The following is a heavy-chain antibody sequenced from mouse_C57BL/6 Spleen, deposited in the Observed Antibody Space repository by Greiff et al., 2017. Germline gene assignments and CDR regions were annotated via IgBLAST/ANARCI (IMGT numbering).Heavy chain of an antibody. V-gene: IGHV1-15*01. J-gene: IGHJ1*03. D-gene: IGHD1-1*01. CDR2: IDPETGGT. CDR1: GYTFTDYE. Sequence: QVQLQQSGAELVRPGASVTLSCKASGYTFTDYEMHWVKQTPVHGLEWIGAIDPETGGTAYNQKFKGKAILTADKSSSTAYMERCSLTSEDSAVYYCTRYHNYAGSGYGYFDVWGTGTTVTVSS. CDR3: TRYHNYAGSGYGYFDV.